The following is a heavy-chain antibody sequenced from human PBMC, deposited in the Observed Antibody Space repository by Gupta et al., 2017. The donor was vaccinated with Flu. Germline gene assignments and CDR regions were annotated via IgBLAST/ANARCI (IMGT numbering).Heavy chain of an antibody. J-gene: IGHJ4*02. V-gene: IGHV1-8*01. CDR3: AGGVGAVGDF. D-gene: IGHD6-19*01. CDR1: GYTFTRFD. CDR2: MTPDNGIT. Sequence: QVQLVQSGAEVKKPGASVKVSCKASGYTFTRFDITWVRQATGQGLEWLGWMTPDNGITKYAQKCQGRVTMTRNASIGTAYLELSSLRSEDTAVYYCAGGVGAVGDFWGQGTLLTVSS.